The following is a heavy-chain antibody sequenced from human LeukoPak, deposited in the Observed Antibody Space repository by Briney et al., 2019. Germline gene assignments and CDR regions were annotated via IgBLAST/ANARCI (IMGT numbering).Heavy chain of an antibody. D-gene: IGHD6-19*01. J-gene: IGHJ4*02. CDR3: ARLLEVRIAVAGIY. CDR1: TFSSYW. Sequence: TFSSYWMSWVRQAPGKGLEWIGSIYYSGSTYYNPSLKSRVTISVDTSKNQFSLKLSSVTAADTAVYYCARLLEVRIAVAGIYWGQGTLVTVSS. CDR2: IYYSGST. V-gene: IGHV4-39*01.